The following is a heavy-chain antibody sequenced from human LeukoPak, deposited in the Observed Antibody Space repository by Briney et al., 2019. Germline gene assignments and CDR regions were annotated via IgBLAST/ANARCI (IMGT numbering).Heavy chain of an antibody. Sequence: GASVKVSCKASGYTFTGYYMHWVRQAPGQGLEWMGWINPNSGGTNYAQKFQGRVTMTRDTSISTAYMELSRLRSDDTAVYYCARVRRKMSAYYDSSGYYYLTYWGQGTLVTVSS. CDR1: GYTFTGYY. J-gene: IGHJ4*02. D-gene: IGHD3-22*01. V-gene: IGHV1-2*02. CDR2: INPNSGGT. CDR3: ARVRRKMSAYYDSSGYYYLTY.